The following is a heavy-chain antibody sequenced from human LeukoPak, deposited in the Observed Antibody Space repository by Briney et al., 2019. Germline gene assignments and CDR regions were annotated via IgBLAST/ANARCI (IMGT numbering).Heavy chain of an antibody. J-gene: IGHJ1*01. V-gene: IGHV3-21*04. CDR3: ARRPYYYGSGSYFVYFQH. D-gene: IGHD3-10*01. CDR1: GGSISSSN. Sequence: PSGTLSLTCAVSGGSISSSNWWGWVRQAPGQGLEWVSSISSSSSYIYYADSVKGRLTISRDNAKNSLYLQMNSLRAEDTAVYYCARRPYYYGSGSYFVYFQHWGQGTLVTVSS. CDR2: ISSSSSYI.